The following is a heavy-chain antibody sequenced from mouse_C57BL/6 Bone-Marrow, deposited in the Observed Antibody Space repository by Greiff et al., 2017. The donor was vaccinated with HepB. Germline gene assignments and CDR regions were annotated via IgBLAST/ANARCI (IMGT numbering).Heavy chain of an antibody. CDR2: INPSSGYT. V-gene: IGHV1-7*01. CDR1: GSTFTSYC. J-gene: IGHJ2*01. Sequence: QVHVKQSGAELAKPGATVKISCKASGSTFTSYCMHWVKQRPGKGLEWMGDINPSSGYTKYNQKFKDKATLTADNSSSTDYMQLSRLTYEDSAVYYCAPKGSWAYYFDCWGKGTTLTVSS. D-gene: IGHD4-1*01. CDR3: APKGSWAYYFDC.